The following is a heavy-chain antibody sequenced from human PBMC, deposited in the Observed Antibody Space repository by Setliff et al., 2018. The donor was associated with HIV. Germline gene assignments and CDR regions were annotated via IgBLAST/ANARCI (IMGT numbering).Heavy chain of an antibody. J-gene: IGHJ4*02. CDR3: ARGKTWLRFLDY. CDR1: GGTFRGYA. CDR2: IISIFGTE. Sequence: VASVKVSCKASGGTFRGYAISWVRQAPGQGLEWMGGIISIFGTENYAQKFQGRVTITEDESTNTAYMELSSLTSDDTAVYYCARGKTWLRFLDYWGQGTLVTVSS. D-gene: IGHD5-12*01. V-gene: IGHV1-69*13.